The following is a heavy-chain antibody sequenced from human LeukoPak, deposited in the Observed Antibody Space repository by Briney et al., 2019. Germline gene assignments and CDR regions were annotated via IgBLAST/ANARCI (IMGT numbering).Heavy chain of an antibody. D-gene: IGHD6-13*01. CDR3: AREPAQVGIAAAGAYFDY. Sequence: SETLSLTCTVSGGSISSYYWSWIRQPAGKGLEWIGRIYTSGSTNYNPYLKSRVTMSVDTSKNQFSLKLSSVTAADTAVYYCAREPAQVGIAAAGAYFDYWGQGTLVTVSS. V-gene: IGHV4-4*07. CDR1: GGSISSYY. J-gene: IGHJ4*02. CDR2: IYTSGST.